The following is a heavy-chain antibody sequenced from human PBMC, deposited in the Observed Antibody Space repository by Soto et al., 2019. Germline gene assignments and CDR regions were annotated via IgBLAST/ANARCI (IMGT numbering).Heavy chain of an antibody. D-gene: IGHD6-19*01. CDR1: GGSISSGHYY. Sequence: QVQLQESGPGLVKPSQTLSLTCTVSGGSISSGHYYWSWIRQPPGKGLEWIGYISYNGRTYYNPSLKSRITISLDTAKKRVSLKLTSVTAADTAVYYCAGVDSSGWYYFAYWGQGTLVTVSS. J-gene: IGHJ4*02. CDR3: AGVDSSGWYYFAY. V-gene: IGHV4-30-4*01. CDR2: ISYNGRT.